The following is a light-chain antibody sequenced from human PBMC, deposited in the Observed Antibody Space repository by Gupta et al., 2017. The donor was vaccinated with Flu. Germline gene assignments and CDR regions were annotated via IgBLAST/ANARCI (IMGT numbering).Light chain of an antibody. V-gene: IGLV3-21*02. J-gene: IGLJ3*02. CDR3: QLGQKSSDDLGV. Sequence: SYVLTQPPSVSVAPGQTAQITCGGDNIGTKSVHWYQQKPGQAPVLVVDDNGDRPSGVPDGCSGANYGDRATLTTSKGEDGDEEEYSYQLGQKSSDDLGVFGGGTKLTVL. CDR1: NIGTKS. CDR2: DNG.